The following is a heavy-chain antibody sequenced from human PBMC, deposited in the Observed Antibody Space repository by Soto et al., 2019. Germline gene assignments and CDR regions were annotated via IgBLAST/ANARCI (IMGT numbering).Heavy chain of an antibody. J-gene: IGHJ4*02. CDR1: GYTFTSYG. V-gene: IGHV1-18*01. CDR2: ISAYNGNT. CDR3: ARDRYYYDSSGYSGSDY. D-gene: IGHD3-22*01. Sequence: ASVKVSCKASGYTFTSYGISWVRQAPGQGLEWMGWISAYNGNTNYAQKLQGRVTMTTDTSTSTAYMELRSLRSDDTAVYYCARDRYYYDSSGYSGSDYWGQGTLVTVSS.